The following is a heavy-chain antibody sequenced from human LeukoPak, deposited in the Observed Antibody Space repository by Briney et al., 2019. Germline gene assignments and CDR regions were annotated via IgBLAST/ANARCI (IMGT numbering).Heavy chain of an antibody. CDR3: AREQYYYGSGSYVG. V-gene: IGHV3-21*01. CDR1: GFTFSSYE. CDR2: ISSSSSYI. Sequence: GGSLRLSCAASGFTFSSYEMNWVRQAPGKGLEWVSSISSSSSYIYYANSVKGRFTISRDDAKNSLYLQMNSLRAEDTAVYYCAREQYYYGSGSYVGWGQGTLVTVSS. D-gene: IGHD3-10*01. J-gene: IGHJ4*02.